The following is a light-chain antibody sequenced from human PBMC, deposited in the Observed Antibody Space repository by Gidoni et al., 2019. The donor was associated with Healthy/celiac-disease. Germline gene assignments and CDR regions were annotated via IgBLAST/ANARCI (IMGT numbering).Light chain of an antibody. J-gene: IGLJ3*02. V-gene: IGLV4-69*01. CDR1: SGHTSYV. CDR3: QTWGTGLWV. Sequence: QLVLTQSPSASASLGASIKLTCTLSSGHTSYVIAWHQQQPEKGPRDLMKLDSDGSHSKGDGIPDRFSGSSSGAERYLTISSLQSEDEADYYCQTWGTGLWVFGGGTKLTVL. CDR2: LDSDGSH.